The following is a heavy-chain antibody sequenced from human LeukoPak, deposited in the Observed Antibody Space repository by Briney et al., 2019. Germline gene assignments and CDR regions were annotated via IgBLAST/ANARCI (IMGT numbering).Heavy chain of an antibody. V-gene: IGHV1-2*02. Sequence: ASVKVSCKASGYTFTGYYMHWVRQAPGQGLEWMGWINPNSGGTKYAQKFQGRVTMTRDTSISTAYMELSSLRSDDTAVYYCARDHGGSSSAYMDVWGKGTTVTVSS. CDR3: ARDHGGSSSAYMDV. D-gene: IGHD6-6*01. J-gene: IGHJ6*03. CDR2: INPNSGGT. CDR1: GYTFTGYY.